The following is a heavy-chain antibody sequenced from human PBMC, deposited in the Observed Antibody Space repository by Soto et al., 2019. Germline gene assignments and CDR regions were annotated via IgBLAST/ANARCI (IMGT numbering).Heavy chain of an antibody. CDR3: ARELSGEYGALDT. D-gene: IGHD4-17*01. CDR2: IWYDGSNK. Sequence: GGSLRLSCAPSGFTFSSYGMHWARQAPGKGLEWVAVIWYDGSNKVYADSVKGRFTISRDNSKNTLYLQMNSLRAEDTAVYYCARELSGEYGALDTWGQGTMVTVS. V-gene: IGHV3-33*01. CDR1: GFTFSSYG. J-gene: IGHJ3*02.